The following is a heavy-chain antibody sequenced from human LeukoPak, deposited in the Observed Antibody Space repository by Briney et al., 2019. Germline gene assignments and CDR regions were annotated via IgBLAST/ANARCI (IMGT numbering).Heavy chain of an antibody. D-gene: IGHD3-22*01. J-gene: IGHJ4*02. CDR3: ARFASSGYLYYFDY. Sequence: GESLKISCKGSGYSFTSYWIGWVRQMPGKGLEWMGIIYPGDSDTRYSPSFQGQVTISADKSISTTYLQWSSLKASDTAMYYCARFASSGYLYYFDYWGQGTLSPSPQ. V-gene: IGHV5-51*01. CDR2: IYPGDSDT. CDR1: GYSFTSYW.